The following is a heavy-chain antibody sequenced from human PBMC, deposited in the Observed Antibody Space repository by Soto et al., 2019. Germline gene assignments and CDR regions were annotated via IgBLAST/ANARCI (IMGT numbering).Heavy chain of an antibody. V-gene: IGHV3-23*01. CDR1: GFTFSNYA. D-gene: IGHD3-22*01. J-gene: IGHJ3*01. CDR3: VGEGRGFFDF. Sequence: GGSLRLSCAASGFTFSNYAMNWVRQGPGKGLEWVSVISATGGSAYYADSVQGRFAISRDNSKNTLYLQMNSLRAEETAIYYYVGEGRGFFDFWGRGTMVTVSS. CDR2: ISATGGSA.